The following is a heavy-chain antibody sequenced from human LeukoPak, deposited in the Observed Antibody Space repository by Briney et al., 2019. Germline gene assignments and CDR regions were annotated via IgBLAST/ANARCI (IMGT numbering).Heavy chain of an antibody. Sequence: ASVKVSCKASGYTFTGYYMHWVRQAPGQGLEWMGWISAYNGNTNYAQKLQGRVTMTTDTSTSTAYMELRSLRSDDTAMYYCARDGGAYSGYDYWGQGTLVTVSS. CDR1: GYTFTGYY. J-gene: IGHJ4*02. CDR2: ISAYNGNT. V-gene: IGHV1-18*04. D-gene: IGHD5-12*01. CDR3: ARDGGAYSGYDY.